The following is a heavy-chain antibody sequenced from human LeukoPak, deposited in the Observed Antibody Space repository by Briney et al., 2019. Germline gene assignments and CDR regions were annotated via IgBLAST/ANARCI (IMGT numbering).Heavy chain of an antibody. D-gene: IGHD2-15*01. CDR2: IYPGDSDT. CDR3: ARQEYCSGASCYTWFDP. V-gene: IGHV5-51*01. Sequence: GESLKISCKGSGYSFTSYWIGWVRQMPGKGLEWMGNIYPGDSDTRYSPSFQGQVTISADKSISTAYLQWNSLKASDTAMYYCARQEYCSGASCYTWFDPWGQGTLVTVSS. J-gene: IGHJ5*02. CDR1: GYSFTSYW.